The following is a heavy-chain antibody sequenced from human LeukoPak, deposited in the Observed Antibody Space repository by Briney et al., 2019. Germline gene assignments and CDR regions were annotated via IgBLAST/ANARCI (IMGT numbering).Heavy chain of an antibody. Sequence: SETLSLTCAVYGGSFSGYHWSWIRQPPGKGLEWIGEINHSGSTNYNPSLKSRVTISVDTSKNQFSLKLSSVTAADTAVYYCAGQYSSSSKPYDYWGQGTLVTVSS. CDR2: INHSGST. V-gene: IGHV4-34*01. D-gene: IGHD6-6*01. CDR1: GGSFSGYH. CDR3: AGQYSSSSKPYDY. J-gene: IGHJ4*02.